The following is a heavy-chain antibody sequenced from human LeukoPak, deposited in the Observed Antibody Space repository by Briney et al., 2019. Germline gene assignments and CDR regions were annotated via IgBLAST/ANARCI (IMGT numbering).Heavy chain of an antibody. CDR1: GGSFSGYY. V-gene: IGHV4-34*01. D-gene: IGHD3-10*01. CDR2: INHSGST. CDR3: ATLTLGDYYFDY. J-gene: IGHJ4*02. Sequence: SETLSLTCAVYGGSFSGYYWSWIRQPPGKGLEWIGEINHSGSTNYNPSLKSRVTISVDTSKNQFSLKPSSVTAADTAVYYCATLTLGDYYFDYWGQGTLVTVSS.